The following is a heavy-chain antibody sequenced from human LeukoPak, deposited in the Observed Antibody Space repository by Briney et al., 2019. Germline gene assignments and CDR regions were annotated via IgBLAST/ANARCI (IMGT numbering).Heavy chain of an antibody. CDR2: ISSSSSTI. V-gene: IGHV3-48*04. CDR3: ARDYTGYSSSWYEVGY. Sequence: SGRSLRLSCAASGFTFSSYSMNWVRQAPGKGLEWVSYISSSSSTIYYADSVKGRFTISRDNAENSLYLQMNSLRAEDTAVYYCARDYTGYSSSWYEVGYWGQGTLVTVSS. D-gene: IGHD6-13*01. CDR1: GFTFSSYS. J-gene: IGHJ4*02.